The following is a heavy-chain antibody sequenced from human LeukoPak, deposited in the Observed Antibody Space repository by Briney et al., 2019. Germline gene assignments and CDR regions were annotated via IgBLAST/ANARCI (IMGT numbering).Heavy chain of an antibody. D-gene: IGHD2-2*01. CDR1: GFTFSSYG. J-gene: IGHJ6*02. CDR2: ISYDGGNK. Sequence: GRSLRLSCAASGFTFSSYGVHWVRQAPGKGLEWVAVISYDGGNKHYADSVKGRFTISRDNSKNTLYLQMSSLRAEDTAVYYCAKDLLIVTTTMGNYYYYYGMDVWGQGTTVTVS. V-gene: IGHV3-30*18. CDR3: AKDLLIVTTTMGNYYYYYGMDV.